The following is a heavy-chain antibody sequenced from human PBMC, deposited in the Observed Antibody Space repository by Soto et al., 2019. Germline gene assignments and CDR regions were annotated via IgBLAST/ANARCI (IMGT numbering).Heavy chain of an antibody. CDR2: IYYSGST. J-gene: IGHJ5*02. CDR1: GGSISSGGYY. D-gene: IGHD3-3*01. V-gene: IGHV4-31*03. Sequence: QVQLQESGPGLVKPSQTLSLTCTVSGGSISSGGYYWSWIRQHPGKGLEWIGYIYYSGSTYYNPSLKSRVTISVDTSKNQFSLKLSSVTAADTAVYYCARVHPAFITILGVSTNWFDPWGQGTLVTVSS. CDR3: ARVHPAFITILGVSTNWFDP.